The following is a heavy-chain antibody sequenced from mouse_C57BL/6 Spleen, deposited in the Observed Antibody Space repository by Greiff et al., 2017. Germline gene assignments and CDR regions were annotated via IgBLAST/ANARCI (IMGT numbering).Heavy chain of an antibody. CDR3: AKGTTVAPNV. CDR1: GYTFTSYW. CDR2: IDPSDSYT. D-gene: IGHD1-1*01. Sequence: QVQLQQPGAELVMPGASVKLSCKASGYTFTSYWMHWVKQRPGQGLEWIGEIDPSDSYTNYNQKFKGKSTLTVDKSSSTAYMQLSSLTSEDSAVDYCAKGTTVAPNVWGTGTTVTVSS. V-gene: IGHV1-69*01. J-gene: IGHJ1*03.